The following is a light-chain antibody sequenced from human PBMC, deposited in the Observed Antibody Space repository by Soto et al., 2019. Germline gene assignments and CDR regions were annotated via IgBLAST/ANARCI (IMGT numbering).Light chain of an antibody. V-gene: IGLV1-40*01. CDR2: RND. CDR3: QSCDSSLGDYV. CDR1: SSNIGAGYD. J-gene: IGLJ1*01. Sequence: QSVLTQPPSVSGAPGQRVTISCTGSSSNIGAGYDVHWYQQLPGTAPKLLIYRNDNRPSGVPDRFSGSKSGTSASLAITGLQAEDEAVYYCQSCDSSLGDYVFRTGTKLPVL.